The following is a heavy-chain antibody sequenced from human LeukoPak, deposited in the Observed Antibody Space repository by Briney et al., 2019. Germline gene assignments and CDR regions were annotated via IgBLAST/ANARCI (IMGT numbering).Heavy chain of an antibody. J-gene: IGHJ3*02. Sequence: PGGSLRLSCAASGFTFSDYYMSWIRQAPGKGLEWVSYISSSGSTIYYADSVKGRFTISRDNAKNSLYLQMNSLGAEDTAVYYCARDQCGGDCYPRGAFDIWGQGTMVTVSS. CDR1: GFTFSDYY. CDR2: ISSSGSTI. V-gene: IGHV3-11*01. D-gene: IGHD2-21*02. CDR3: ARDQCGGDCYPRGAFDI.